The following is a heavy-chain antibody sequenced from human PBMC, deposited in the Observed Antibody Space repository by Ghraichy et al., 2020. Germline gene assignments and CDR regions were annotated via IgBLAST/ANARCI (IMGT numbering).Heavy chain of an antibody. Sequence: SETLSLTCTVSGGSISSSSYYWGWIRQPPGKGLEWIGSIYYSGSTYYNPSLKSRVTISVDTSKNQFSLKLSSVTAADTAVYYCARLGIQLWLPTPKRRYGMDVWGQGTTVTVSS. V-gene: IGHV4-39*01. J-gene: IGHJ6*02. CDR3: ARLGIQLWLPTPKRRYGMDV. CDR2: IYYSGST. CDR1: GGSISSSSYY. D-gene: IGHD5-18*01.